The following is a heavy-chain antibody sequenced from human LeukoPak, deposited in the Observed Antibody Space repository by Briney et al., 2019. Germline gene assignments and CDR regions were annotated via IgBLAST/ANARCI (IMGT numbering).Heavy chain of an antibody. Sequence: PGGSLRLSCAGSGFTFSIAWMSWVHQVPGRGLEWVGRIKSKSDGGTTDYAAPVKGRFTISRDDPKNTLYLEMNSLQTEDTAVYFCTTTRKWDRPDFDYWGQGTLVTVSS. D-gene: IGHD1-14*01. CDR1: GFTFSIAW. V-gene: IGHV3-15*01. CDR3: TTTRKWDRPDFDY. J-gene: IGHJ4*02. CDR2: IKSKSDGGTT.